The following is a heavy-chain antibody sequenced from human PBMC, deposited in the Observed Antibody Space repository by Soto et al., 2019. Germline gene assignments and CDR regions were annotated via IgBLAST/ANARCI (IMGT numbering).Heavy chain of an antibody. D-gene: IGHD6-13*01. CDR1: GGSISSYY. CDR3: ARWSSSWSLFDY. CDR2: IYYSGST. Sequence: SETLSLTCTVSGGSISSYYWSWIRQPPGKGLEWIGDIYYSGSTNYNPSLKSRVTISVDTSKNQFSLKLSSVTAADTAVYYCARWSSSWSLFDYWGQGTLVTVSS. J-gene: IGHJ4*02. V-gene: IGHV4-59*01.